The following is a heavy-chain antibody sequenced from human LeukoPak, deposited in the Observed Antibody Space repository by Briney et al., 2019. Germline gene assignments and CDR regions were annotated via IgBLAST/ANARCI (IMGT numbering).Heavy chain of an antibody. CDR1: GGSTSSSSYY. J-gene: IGHJ4*02. D-gene: IGHD3-9*01. V-gene: IGHV4-39*01. CDR2: IYYSGST. CDR3: ARPTELRYFDWRT. Sequence: PSETLSLTCTVSGGSTSSSSYYWGWIRQPPGKGLEWIGSIYYSGSTYYNPSLKSRVTISVDTSKNQFSLKLSSVTAADTAVYYCARPTELRYFDWRTWGQGTLVTVSS.